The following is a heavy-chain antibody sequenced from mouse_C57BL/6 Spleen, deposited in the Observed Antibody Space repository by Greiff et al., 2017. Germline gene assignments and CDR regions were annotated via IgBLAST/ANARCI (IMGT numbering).Heavy chain of an antibody. D-gene: IGHD1-1*01. CDR3: ARRHYYGSSYLDY. CDR2: INPGSGGT. Sequence: QVQLKQSGAELVRPGTSVKVSCKASGYAFTNYLIEWVKQRPGQGLEWIGVINPGSGGTNYNEKFKGKATLTADNSSSTAYMQLSSLKSEDSAVYFCARRHYYGSSYLDYWGQGTTLTVSS. V-gene: IGHV1-54*01. J-gene: IGHJ2*01. CDR1: GYAFTNYL.